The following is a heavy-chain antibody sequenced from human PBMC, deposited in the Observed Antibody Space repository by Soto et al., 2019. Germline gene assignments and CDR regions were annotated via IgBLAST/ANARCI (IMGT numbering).Heavy chain of an antibody. Sequence: ASVKVSCKASGYTFTGYYMHWVRQAPGQGLEWMGWINPNSGGTNYAQKFQGRVTMTRDTSISTAYMELSRLRSDDTAVYYCARDLHSSSSLYYYYGMDVWGQGTTVTVS. CDR1: GYTFTGYY. J-gene: IGHJ6*02. CDR2: INPNSGGT. CDR3: ARDLHSSSSLYYYYGMDV. D-gene: IGHD6-13*01. V-gene: IGHV1-2*02.